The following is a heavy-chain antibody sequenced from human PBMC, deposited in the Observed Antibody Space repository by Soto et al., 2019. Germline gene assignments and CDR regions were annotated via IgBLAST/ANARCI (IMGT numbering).Heavy chain of an antibody. Sequence: ASVKVSCKASGYTFTSYDINWVRQATGQGLEWMGWMNPNSGNTGYAQKFQGWVTMTRDKSISTAYMELSRLRSDDTAVYYCAREQESGYDRGFFYWGQGTLVTVSS. D-gene: IGHD5-12*01. V-gene: IGHV1-8*01. CDR2: MNPNSGNT. J-gene: IGHJ4*02. CDR1: GYTFTSYD. CDR3: AREQESGYDRGFFY.